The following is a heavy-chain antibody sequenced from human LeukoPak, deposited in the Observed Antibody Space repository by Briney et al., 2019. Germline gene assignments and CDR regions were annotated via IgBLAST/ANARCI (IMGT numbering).Heavy chain of an antibody. CDR2: INHSGST. J-gene: IGHJ3*02. D-gene: IGHD3-22*01. CDR3: ARDSRYYYDSSGYYHPGSDAFDI. CDR1: GGSFSGYY. Sequence: SETLSLTCAVYGGSFSGYYWSWIRQPPGKGLEWIGEINHSGSTNYNPSLKSRVTISVDTSKNQFSLKLSSVTAADTAVYYCARDSRYYYDSSGYYHPGSDAFDIWGQGTMVTVSS. V-gene: IGHV4-34*01.